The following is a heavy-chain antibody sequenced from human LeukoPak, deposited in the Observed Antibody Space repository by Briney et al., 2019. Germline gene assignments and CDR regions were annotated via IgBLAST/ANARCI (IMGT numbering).Heavy chain of an antibody. CDR2: LTYDGSDK. Sequence: GGSLRLSCAASGFTFRNYAMHWVRQAPGKGLEWVATLTYDGSDKDYADSVKGRFTISRENSKNTLYLQMNGLRAEDTAVYFCARDLAESYLFDYWGQGTLVTVSS. CDR3: ARDLAESYLFDY. V-gene: IGHV3-30-3*01. CDR1: GFTFRNYA. D-gene: IGHD3-10*01. J-gene: IGHJ4*02.